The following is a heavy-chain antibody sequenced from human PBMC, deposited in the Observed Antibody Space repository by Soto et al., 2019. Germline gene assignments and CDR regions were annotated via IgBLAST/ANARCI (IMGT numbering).Heavy chain of an antibody. V-gene: IGHV4-31*03. CDR1: GGSISSGGYY. CDR3: ARDLAPYYDFWSGYYGGGAFDI. D-gene: IGHD3-3*01. J-gene: IGHJ3*02. CDR2: IYYSGST. Sequence: QVQLQESGPGLVKPSQTLSLTCTVSGGSISSGGYYWSWIRQHPGKGLEWIGYIYYSGSTYYNPSFKSRVTISVDTSKNQFSLKLSSVTAADTAVYYCARDLAPYYDFWSGYYGGGAFDIWGQGTMVTVSS.